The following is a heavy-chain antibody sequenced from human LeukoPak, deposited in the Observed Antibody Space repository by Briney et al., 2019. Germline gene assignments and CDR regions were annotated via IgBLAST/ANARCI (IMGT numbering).Heavy chain of an antibody. J-gene: IGHJ4*02. CDR2: ISWNSGSI. CDR3: AKEVRPASGWYFS. CDR1: GFTFDDYA. Sequence: GRSLRLSCAASGFTFDDYAMHWVRQAPGKGLEWVSGISWNSGSIGYADSVKGRFTISRDNAKNSLYLQMNSLRAEDTALYYCAKEVRPASGWYFSWGQGTLVTVSS. D-gene: IGHD6-19*01. V-gene: IGHV3-9*01.